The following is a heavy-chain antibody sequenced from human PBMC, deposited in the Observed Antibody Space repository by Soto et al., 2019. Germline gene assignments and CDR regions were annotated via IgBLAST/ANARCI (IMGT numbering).Heavy chain of an antibody. D-gene: IGHD3-10*01. V-gene: IGHV1-3*01. CDR1: EGTFRRYA. CDR3: ARGPLLWGDV. J-gene: IGHJ6*02. CDR2: INAGNGNT. Sequence: GASVKDSCKASEGTFRRYAISSVRQAPGQGLEWMGWINAGNGNTKYSQKFQGRVTITRDTSASTAYMELSSLRSEDTAVYYCARGPLLWGDVWGQGTTVTVSS.